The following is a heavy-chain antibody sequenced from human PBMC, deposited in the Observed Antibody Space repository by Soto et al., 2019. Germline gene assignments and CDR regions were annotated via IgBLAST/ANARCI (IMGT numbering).Heavy chain of an antibody. CDR1: GCTFNNYV. Sequence: SVKVSCKASGCTFNNYVTNWVRQAPGQGLEWMAGIIPIFGTPNYAQKFQGRVTITADKSTSTAYMELNSLRSEDTAVYYCAGRCDGTNCLAHFDYWGQGTLVTVSS. D-gene: IGHD2-2*01. J-gene: IGHJ4*02. V-gene: IGHV1-69*06. CDR3: AGRCDGTNCLAHFDY. CDR2: IIPIFGTP.